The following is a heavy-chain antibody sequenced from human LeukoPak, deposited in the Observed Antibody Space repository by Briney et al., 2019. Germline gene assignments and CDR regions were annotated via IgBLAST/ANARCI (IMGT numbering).Heavy chain of an antibody. V-gene: IGHV3-66*02. D-gene: IGHD2-2*01. J-gene: IGHJ6*03. Sequence: PGGSLRLSCAASGFTVSSNYMSWVRQAPGKGLEWVSVIYSGGSTYYADSVKGRFTISRDNSKNKLYLQMNGLRAEETAVYYCASSVVPATGGYYYYMDVWGKGTTVTVPS. CDR2: IYSGGST. CDR1: GFTVSSNY. CDR3: ASSVVPATGGYYYYMDV.